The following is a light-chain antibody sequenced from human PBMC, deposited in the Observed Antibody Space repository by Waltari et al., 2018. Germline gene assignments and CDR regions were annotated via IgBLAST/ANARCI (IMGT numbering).Light chain of an antibody. J-gene: IGLJ2*01. V-gene: IGLV2-23*02. CDR2: DVS. CDR1: SNDIGSYNF. Sequence: QSALTQPASVSGSPGQSITVSCIGTSNDIGSYNFVSWFQQHPGRAPKLMIYDVSELPLGVSTRFSGSKSGNTASLTISGLQAEDEADYYCFSYAGSNSFAFGGGTRVTVL. CDR3: FSYAGSNSFA.